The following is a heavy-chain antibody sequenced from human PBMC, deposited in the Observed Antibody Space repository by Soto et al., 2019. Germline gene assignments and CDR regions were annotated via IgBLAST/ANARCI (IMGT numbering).Heavy chain of an antibody. CDR1: GGSMSGYS. CDR3: ASSGAGSGDY. V-gene: IGHV4-59*01. D-gene: IGHD3-10*01. Sequence: SETLSLTCTVSGGSMSGYSWSWIRQPPGRGPEWIGHISNSGTANCNPSLKSRVTMSVDTSKNQISLKVTSVTAADTAVYYCASSGAGSGDYWGQGTLVTVSS. CDR2: ISNSGTA. J-gene: IGHJ4*02.